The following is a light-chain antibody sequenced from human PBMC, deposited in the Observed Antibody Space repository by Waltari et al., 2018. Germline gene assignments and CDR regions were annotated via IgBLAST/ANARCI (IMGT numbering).Light chain of an antibody. CDR3: QHYYNFPWT. J-gene: IGKJ1*01. V-gene: IGKV1D-8*03. CDR1: QGISTY. CDR2: GAS. Sequence: VIWMTQSPSLLSASPGDRVTIPCRMSQGISTYLAWYQQKPGRPPDLLIYGASILHSGVPSRFSGSGSGTDFTLTISSLQSEDVATYYCQHYYNFPWTFGQGTKVEIK.